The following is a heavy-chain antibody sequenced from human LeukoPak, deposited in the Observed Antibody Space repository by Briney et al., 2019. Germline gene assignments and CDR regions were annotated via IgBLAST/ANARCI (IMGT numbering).Heavy chain of an antibody. V-gene: IGHV4-34*01. Sequence: SETLSLTCAVYGGCFSGYYWSWIRQPPGKGLEWIGEINHSGSTNYNPSLKSRVTISVDTSKNQFSLKLSSVTAADTAVYYCATRSGYSYGRNYWGQGTLVTVSS. D-gene: IGHD5-18*01. J-gene: IGHJ4*02. CDR3: ATRSGYSYGRNY. CDR1: GGCFSGYY. CDR2: INHSGST.